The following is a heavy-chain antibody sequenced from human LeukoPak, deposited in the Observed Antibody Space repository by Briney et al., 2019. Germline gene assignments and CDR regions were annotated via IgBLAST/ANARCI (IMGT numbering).Heavy chain of an antibody. D-gene: IGHD5-18*01. CDR3: ASPGGYGGAFDI. J-gene: IGHJ3*02. CDR1: GGSVNSYY. Sequence: SETLSLTCTVSGGSVNSYYWSWIRQPAGKGLEWIGHIYASGGNDYNPSLKSRVTMSLDMAKNQFSLKLSSVTAADTAVYYCASPGGYGGAFDIWGQGTMVTVSS. CDR2: IYASGGN. V-gene: IGHV4-4*07.